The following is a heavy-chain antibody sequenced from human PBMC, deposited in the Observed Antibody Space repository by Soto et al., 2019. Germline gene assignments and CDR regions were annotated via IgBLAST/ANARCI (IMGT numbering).Heavy chain of an antibody. V-gene: IGHV3-74*01. D-gene: IGHD4-17*01. Sequence: GGSLRLSCAASGFTFSSYWMHWVRQAPGMGLVWVSRINSDGSSTSYADSVKGRFTISRDNAKNSLYLQMNSLRAEDTAVYYCVRLILRTATTFGYYYYYGMDVWGQGTTVTVSS. CDR2: INSDGSST. CDR3: VRLILRTATTFGYYYYYGMDV. CDR1: GFTFSSYW. J-gene: IGHJ6*02.